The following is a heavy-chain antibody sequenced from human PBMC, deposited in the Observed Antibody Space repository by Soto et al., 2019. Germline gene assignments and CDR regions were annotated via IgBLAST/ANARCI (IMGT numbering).Heavy chain of an antibody. CDR2: ISAYNGNT. Sequence: GASVKVSCKASGYTFTSYGISWVRQAPGQGLEWMGWISAYNGNTNYAQKLQGRVTMTTDTSTSTAYMELRSLRSDDTAVYYCAREWPMVRGVISNNWFDPWGQGTLVTVSS. V-gene: IGHV1-18*01. J-gene: IGHJ5*02. CDR3: AREWPMVRGVISNNWFDP. CDR1: GYTFTSYG. D-gene: IGHD3-10*01.